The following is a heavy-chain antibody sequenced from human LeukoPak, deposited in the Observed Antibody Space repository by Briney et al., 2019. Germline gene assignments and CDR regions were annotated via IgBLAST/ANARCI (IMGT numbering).Heavy chain of an antibody. Sequence: GGSLRLSCTTSGFTFSDYAVSWVRRAPGKGLEWIGFIRNKANGGTTECAASVKGRFTISRDDSKTIAHLQMSSLKTEDTAVYYCSRFYSSGWASGAFDIWGQGTMVTVSS. CDR1: GFTFSDYA. CDR2: IRNKANGGTT. D-gene: IGHD3-22*01. CDR3: SRFYSSGWASGAFDI. J-gene: IGHJ3*02. V-gene: IGHV3-49*04.